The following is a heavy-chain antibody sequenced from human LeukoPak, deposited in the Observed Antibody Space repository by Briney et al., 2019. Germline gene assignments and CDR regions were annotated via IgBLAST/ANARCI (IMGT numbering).Heavy chain of an antibody. V-gene: IGHV3-30*18. CDR2: ISYDGSNK. CDR1: GFTFSSYD. J-gene: IGHJ4*02. Sequence: GGSLRLSCTASGFTFSSYDMHWVRQAPGKGLEWVAVISYDGSNKYCADSVKGRFTISRDNSKNTLYLQMNSLRAEDTAVYYCAKSGVDYWGQGTLVTVSS. D-gene: IGHD2-8*01. CDR3: AKSGVDY.